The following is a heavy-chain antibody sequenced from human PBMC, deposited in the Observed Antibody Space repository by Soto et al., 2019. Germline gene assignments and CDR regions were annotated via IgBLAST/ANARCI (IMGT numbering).Heavy chain of an antibody. CDR1: GGTFSSYA. CDR3: ARDWALDWDPTVVTPVT. V-gene: IGHV1-69*13. D-gene: IGHD4-17*01. CDR2: IIPIFGTA. J-gene: IGHJ5*02. Sequence: ASVKVSCKASGGTFSSYAIGWVRQAPGQGLEWMGGIIPIFGTANYAQKFQGRVTITADESTSTAYMELSSLRSEDTAVYYCARDWALDWDPTVVTPVTWGQGTLVTVSS.